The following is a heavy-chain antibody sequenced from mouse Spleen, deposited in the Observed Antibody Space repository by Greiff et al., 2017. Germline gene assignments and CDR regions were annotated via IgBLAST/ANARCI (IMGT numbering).Heavy chain of an antibody. CDR2: IDPSDSYT. D-gene: IGHD2-1*01. CDR1: GYTFTSYW. J-gene: IGHJ3*01. Sequence: QVQLQQPGAELVKPGASVKLSCKASGYTFTSYWMQWVKQRPGQGLEWIGEIDPSDSYTNYNQKFKGKATLTVDTSSSTAYMQLSSLTSEDSAVYYCAGSLYYGNYGAAYWGQGTLVTVSA. CDR3: AGSLYYGNYGAAY. V-gene: IGHV1-50*01.